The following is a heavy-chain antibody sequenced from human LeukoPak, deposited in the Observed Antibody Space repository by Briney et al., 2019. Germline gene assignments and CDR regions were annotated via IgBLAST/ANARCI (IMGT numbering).Heavy chain of an antibody. CDR1: GGSFSGYY. Sequence: SETLSLTCAVYGGSFSGYYWSWIRQPPGKGLEWIGEINHSGSTNYNPSLKSRVTISVDTSKNQFSLKLGSVTAADTAVYYCARSSRWLQSRGTFDYWGQGTLVTVSS. CDR2: INHSGST. J-gene: IGHJ4*02. CDR3: ARSSRWLQSRGTFDY. V-gene: IGHV4-34*01. D-gene: IGHD5-24*01.